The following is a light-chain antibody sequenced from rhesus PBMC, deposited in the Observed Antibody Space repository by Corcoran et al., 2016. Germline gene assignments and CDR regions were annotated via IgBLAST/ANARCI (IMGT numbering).Light chain of an antibody. J-gene: IGKJ3*01. CDR3: QQYTNGPLT. V-gene: IGKV1-22*01. Sequence: DIQMTQSPPSLSASLGDTVTISCRASQSVGSTLAWYQKRPGKPPKLLNYKASTLETGGPSRFSGRGSWTDFTLTISSLQSDYFATYYCQQYTNGPLTFGPGAKLDIK. CDR1: QSVGST. CDR2: KAS.